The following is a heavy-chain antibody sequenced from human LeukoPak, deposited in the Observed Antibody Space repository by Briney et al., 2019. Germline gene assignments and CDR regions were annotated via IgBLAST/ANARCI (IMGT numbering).Heavy chain of an antibody. CDR3: ARGGYSYGFDNFDF. V-gene: IGHV4-61*01. J-gene: IGHJ4*02. Sequence: PSQTLSLTCNVSGDSISSGSYYWSWIRQPPGKGLEWIGYIYYSGSTNYNPSLKSRVTLSVDTSQNQFSLKLSSVTAADTAVYYCARGGYSYGFDNFDFWGQGTLVTVSS. CDR1: GDSISSGSYY. D-gene: IGHD5-18*01. CDR2: IYYSGST.